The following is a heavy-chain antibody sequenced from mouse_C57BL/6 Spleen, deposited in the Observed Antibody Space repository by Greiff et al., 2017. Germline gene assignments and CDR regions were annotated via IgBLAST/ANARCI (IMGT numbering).Heavy chain of an antibody. V-gene: IGHV5-16*01. Sequence: EVMLVESEGGLVQPGSSMKLSCTASGFTFSDYYMAWVRQVPEKGLEWVANINYDGSSTYYLDSLKSRFIISRDNAKNILYLQMSSLKSEDTATYYCARGGYDSWYFDVWGTGTTVTVSS. D-gene: IGHD2-4*01. CDR3: ARGGYDSWYFDV. J-gene: IGHJ1*03. CDR2: INYDGSST. CDR1: GFTFSDYY.